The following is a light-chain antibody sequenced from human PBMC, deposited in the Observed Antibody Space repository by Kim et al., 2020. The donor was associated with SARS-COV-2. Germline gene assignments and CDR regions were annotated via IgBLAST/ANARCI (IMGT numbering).Light chain of an antibody. J-gene: IGLJ1*01. CDR1: RLEDKY. CDR3: QAWDTSTYV. Sequence: SPGPTASSTSYGDRLEDKYVSWFQQKPGRSPVLVIYRDSERPSGIPERFSGSNSGNTASLTISGTQAMDEADYYCQAWDTSTYVFGTGTKVTVL. CDR2: RDS. V-gene: IGLV3-1*01.